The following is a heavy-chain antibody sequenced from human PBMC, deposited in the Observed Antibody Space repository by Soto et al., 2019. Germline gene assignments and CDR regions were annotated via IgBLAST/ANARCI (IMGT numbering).Heavy chain of an antibody. J-gene: IGHJ4*02. CDR1: GFTFSNYN. CDR3: ARDGRAYCGGDCYSDY. Sequence: GGSLRLSCAASGFTFSNYNMNWVRQAPGKGLVWVSSISTSSAYIYYADSVKGRFTISRDNAKNSLYLQLDSLRAEDTAVYYCARDGRAYCGGDCYSDYWGQGTLVTVSS. V-gene: IGHV3-21*01. D-gene: IGHD2-21*02. CDR2: ISTSSAYI.